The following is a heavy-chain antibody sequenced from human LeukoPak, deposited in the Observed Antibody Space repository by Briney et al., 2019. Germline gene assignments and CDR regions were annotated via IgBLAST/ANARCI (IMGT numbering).Heavy chain of an antibody. D-gene: IGHD5-18*01. CDR2: INPNSGGT. V-gene: IGHV1-2*02. Sequence: ASVKVSCKASGYTFTGYYMHWVRQAPGQGLEWMGWINPNSGGTNYAQKFQGRVTMTRDTSISTAYMELSRLRSDDTAVYYCARDLNEDTAMETPWFDPWGQGTLVTVYS. CDR3: ARDLNEDTAMETPWFDP. CDR1: GYTFTGYY. J-gene: IGHJ5*02.